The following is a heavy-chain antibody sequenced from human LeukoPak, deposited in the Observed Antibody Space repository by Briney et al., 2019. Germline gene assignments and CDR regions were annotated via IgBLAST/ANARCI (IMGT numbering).Heavy chain of an antibody. CDR2: INHSGST. CDR3: ARGITMDY. D-gene: IGHD3-10*01. Sequence: SETLSLTCAVYGGSFSGYYWSWIRQPPGKGLEWIGEINHSGSTNYNPSLKSRVTISVDTSKNQFSLKLSSVTAADTAVYYCARGITMDYWGQGTLVTVSS. J-gene: IGHJ4*02. CDR1: GGSFSGYY. V-gene: IGHV4-34*01.